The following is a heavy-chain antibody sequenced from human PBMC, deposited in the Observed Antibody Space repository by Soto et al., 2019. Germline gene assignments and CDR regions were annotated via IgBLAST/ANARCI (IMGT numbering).Heavy chain of an antibody. Sequence: ASVKVSCKASGYTFTSYGISWVRQAPGQGLEWMGWMNSNSGNTGYVQKFQGRVTMTRDTSISTAYMELISLRSEDTAVYYCARSGKGQSASFDYWGQGILVTVS. V-gene: IGHV1-8*02. CDR3: ARSGKGQSASFDY. CDR2: MNSNSGNT. J-gene: IGHJ4*02. D-gene: IGHD6-25*01. CDR1: GYTFTSYG.